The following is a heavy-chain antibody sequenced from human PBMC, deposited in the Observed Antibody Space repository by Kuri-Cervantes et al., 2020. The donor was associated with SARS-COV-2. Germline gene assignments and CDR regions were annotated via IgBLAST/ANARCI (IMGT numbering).Heavy chain of an antibody. CDR2: ISSSGSTI. CDR3: ARRNIVAHYYYFDY. D-gene: IGHD5-12*01. J-gene: IGHJ4*02. CDR1: GFTFSSYE. V-gene: IGHV3-48*03. Sequence: GESLKISCAASGFTFSSYEMNWVRQAPGKGLEWVSYISSSGSTIYYADSVKGRFTISRDNVKISMSLQMNSLSVEDTGVYYCARRNIVAHYYYFDYWGQATLVTVSS.